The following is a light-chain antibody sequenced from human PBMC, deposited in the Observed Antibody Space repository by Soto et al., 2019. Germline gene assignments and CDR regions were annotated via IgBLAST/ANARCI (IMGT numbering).Light chain of an antibody. J-gene: IGLJ1*01. CDR2: EVS. CDR1: SNDVGGYNY. Sequence: QSALTQPASVSGSPGQSITISCTGSSNDVGGYNYVSWYQQHPGQAPKLILYEVSDRHSGVSPRFSGSKSGNTASLTIYGLQVEDEADYFCTSYTSTIPYVFGSVTKFTVL. V-gene: IGLV2-14*01. CDR3: TSYTSTIPYV.